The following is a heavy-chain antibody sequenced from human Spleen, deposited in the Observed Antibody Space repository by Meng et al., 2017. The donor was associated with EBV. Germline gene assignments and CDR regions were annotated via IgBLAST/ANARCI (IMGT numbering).Heavy chain of an antibody. CDR3: AHIIAARPFDY. D-gene: IGHD6-6*01. CDR2: IYWDDDK. V-gene: IGHV2-5*02. J-gene: IGHJ4*02. CDR1: GFSLSTTSEG. Sequence: QITLKESGPTLVKPTQTLTLTCTFSGFSLSTTSEGVGWIRQPPGKALEWLALIYWDDDKRYSPSLKSRLTITKDTSKNQVVLTMTNMDPVDAATYYCAHIIAARPFDYWGQGTLVTVSS.